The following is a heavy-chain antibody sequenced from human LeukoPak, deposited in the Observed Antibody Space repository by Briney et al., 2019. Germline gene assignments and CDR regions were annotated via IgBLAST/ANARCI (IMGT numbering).Heavy chain of an antibody. CDR1: GYTFTSYG. J-gene: IGHJ4*02. CDR3: ARQLRWDQYYFDY. CDR2: ISAYNGDT. D-gene: IGHD4-23*01. Sequence: ASVKVSCKASGYTFTSYGFSWVRQAPGQGLEWMGWISAYNGDTKYALNLQGRVTMTTVTSTSTAYMELRSLRSDDTAVYYCARQLRWDQYYFDYWGQGTLVTVSS. V-gene: IGHV1-18*01.